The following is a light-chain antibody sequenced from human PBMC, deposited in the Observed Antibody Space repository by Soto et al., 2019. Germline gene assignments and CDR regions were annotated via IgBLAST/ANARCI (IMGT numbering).Light chain of an antibody. CDR2: DVS. CDR3: CSHAGSYYV. CDR1: SSDVGGYNY. J-gene: IGLJ1*01. Sequence: ALTQPRSVSGSPGQSVTISCTGTSSDVGGYNYVSWYQQHPGKAPKLMIYDVSKRPSGVPDRFSGSKSGNTASLTISGLQAEDEADYYCCSHAGSYYVFGTGTKVTVL. V-gene: IGLV2-11*01.